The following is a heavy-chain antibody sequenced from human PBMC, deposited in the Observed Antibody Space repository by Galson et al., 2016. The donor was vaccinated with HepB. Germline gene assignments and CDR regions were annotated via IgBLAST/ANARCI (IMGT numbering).Heavy chain of an antibody. D-gene: IGHD5-18*01. CDR3: AKRPYSYGWHYGMDV. V-gene: IGHV3-23*01. Sequence: SLRLSCAASGFSFSSYAMSWVRQAPGKGLEWVSGITSGGTTYYADSVKSRFTISRDNSKNILYLQMKSLRDEDTAVYYCAKRPYSYGWHYGMDVWGQGTTVTVSS. CDR2: ITSGGTT. J-gene: IGHJ6*02. CDR1: GFSFSSYA.